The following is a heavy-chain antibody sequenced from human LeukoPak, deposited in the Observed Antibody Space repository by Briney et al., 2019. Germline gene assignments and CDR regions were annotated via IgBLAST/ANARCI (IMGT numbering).Heavy chain of an antibody. CDR1: GGSISNYY. V-gene: IGHV4-59*01. CDR3: ARVCGGDCYPLGFDP. Sequence: SETLSLTCTVSGGSISNYYWSWIRQPPGKGLEWIGYIYYSGSTNYNPSLKSRVTISVDTSKNKFSLKLRSVTAADTAVYYCARVCGGDCYPLGFDPWGQGTLVTVSS. D-gene: IGHD2-21*02. CDR2: IYYSGST. J-gene: IGHJ5*02.